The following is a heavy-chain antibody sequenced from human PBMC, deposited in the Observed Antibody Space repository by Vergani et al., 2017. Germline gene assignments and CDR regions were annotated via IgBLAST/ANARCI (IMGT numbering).Heavy chain of an antibody. CDR1: GGSISSGGYY. J-gene: IGHJ4*02. V-gene: IGHV4-39*01. D-gene: IGHD6-19*01. CDR2: INHSGST. Sequence: QVQLQESGPGLVKPSQTLSLTCTVSGGSISSGGYYWSWIRQHPGKGLEWIGEINHSGSTNYNPSLKSRVTISVDTSKNQFSLKLSSVTAADTAVYYCARHVKAVAGTVAYYFDYWGQGTLVTVSS. CDR3: ARHVKAVAGTVAYYFDY.